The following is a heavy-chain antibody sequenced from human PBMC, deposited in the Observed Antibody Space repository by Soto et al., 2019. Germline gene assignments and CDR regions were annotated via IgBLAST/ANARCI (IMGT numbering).Heavy chain of an antibody. V-gene: IGHV3-21*04. CDR3: ARWPGLSIAAPPGYSYGMEV. D-gene: IGHD6-6*01. CDR2: ISSSSSYI. Sequence: PVGSLRLSCAASGFTFSSYSMNWVRHSPGKGLEWVSSISSSSSYIYYADSVKGRFTISRDNAKNSLYLQMNSLRAEDTAVYYCARWPGLSIAAPPGYSYGMEVWGQGTTVTVSS. J-gene: IGHJ6*02. CDR1: GFTFSSYS.